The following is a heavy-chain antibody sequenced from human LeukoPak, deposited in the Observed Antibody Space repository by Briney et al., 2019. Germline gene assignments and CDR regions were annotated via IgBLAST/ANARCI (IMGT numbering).Heavy chain of an antibody. Sequence: KSSETLSLPCTVSGGSISSYYWSCIRQPPGKGLEWIGYIYYIGSTNYNPSLKSRVTISLDMSKNQFSLKLSSVTAADTAMYYCARHVPGGNAFDIWGQGTMVTVSS. J-gene: IGHJ3*02. CDR2: IYYIGST. D-gene: IGHD3-10*02. V-gene: IGHV4-59*08. CDR3: ARHVPGGNAFDI. CDR1: GGSISSYY.